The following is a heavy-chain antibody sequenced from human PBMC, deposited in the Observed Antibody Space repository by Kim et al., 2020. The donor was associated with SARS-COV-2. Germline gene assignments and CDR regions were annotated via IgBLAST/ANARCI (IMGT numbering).Heavy chain of an antibody. CDR1: GFTFNNYA. CDR3: AKVSYCTFPRCDDYYSYYTRGLDD. CDR2: IWYEGSNK. J-gene: IGHJ6*02. Sequence: GGSLRLSCAASGFTFNNYAMHWVRQAPGKGLEWVAVIWYEGSNKDYVESVKGRFTISRDDAENTLYLEVNSLRVEDTAVYYCAKVSYCTFPRCDDYYSYYTRGLDDWGQGATVTVSS. D-gene: IGHD2-8*01. V-gene: IGHV3-33*08.